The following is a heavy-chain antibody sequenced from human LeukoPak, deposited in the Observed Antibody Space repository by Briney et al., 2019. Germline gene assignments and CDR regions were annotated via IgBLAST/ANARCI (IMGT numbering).Heavy chain of an antibody. J-gene: IGHJ5*02. CDR1: GGSISSSDYY. CDR3: ARAEPIGYSSGWFDP. D-gene: IGHD6-19*01. Sequence: SETLSLTCTVSGGSISSSDYYWDWIRQPPGKGLEWIGSIYYSGSTNYNPSLKSRVTISVDTSKNQFSLKLSSVTAADTAVYYCARAEPIGYSSGWFDPWGQGTLVTVSS. CDR2: IYYSGST. V-gene: IGHV4-39*07.